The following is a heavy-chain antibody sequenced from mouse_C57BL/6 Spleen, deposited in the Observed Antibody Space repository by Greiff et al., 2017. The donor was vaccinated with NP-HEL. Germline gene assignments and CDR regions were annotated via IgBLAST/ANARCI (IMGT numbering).Heavy chain of an antibody. J-gene: IGHJ1*03. Sequence: EVQLQESGGGLVKPGGSLKLSCAASGFTFSSYAMSWVRQTPEKRLEWVATISDGGSYTYYPDNVKGRFTLSRDNAKNNLYLQMSHLKSEDTAMYYCARNYYGSSPGYWYFDVWGTGTTVTVSS. D-gene: IGHD1-1*01. CDR3: ARNYYGSSPGYWYFDV. CDR1: GFTFSSYA. V-gene: IGHV5-4*01. CDR2: ISDGGSYT.